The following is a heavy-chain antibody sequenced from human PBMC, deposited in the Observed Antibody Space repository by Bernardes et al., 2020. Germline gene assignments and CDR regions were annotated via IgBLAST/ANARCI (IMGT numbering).Heavy chain of an antibody. V-gene: IGHV4-59*01. CDR3: ARRARVGGSHFDT. J-gene: IGHJ4*02. D-gene: IGHD2-15*01. Sequence: SEPLSLTCIVSGGSIRSYHWSWLRPSPYKGLEWIGYVFENGNTNYSPSLRNRVTISIDTSNNQFSLPLKSVTSADTAVYYCARRARVGGSHFDTWGQGIPVTVSS. CDR2: VFENGNT. CDR1: GGSIRSYH.